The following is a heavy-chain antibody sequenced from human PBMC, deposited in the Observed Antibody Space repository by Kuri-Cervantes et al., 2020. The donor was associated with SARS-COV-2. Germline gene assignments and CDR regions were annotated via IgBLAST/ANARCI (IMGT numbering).Heavy chain of an antibody. CDR2: ISGSGGST. J-gene: IGHJ6*02. D-gene: IGHD3-10*01. V-gene: IGHV3-23*01. CDR3: ARDYHYYGSGSYARYYYYGMDV. Sequence: GGSLRLSCAASGFTFSSYAMSWVRQAPGKGLEWVSAISGSGGSTYYADSVKGRFTISRDNSENTLYLQMNSLRAEDTAVYYCARDYHYYGSGSYARYYYYGMDVWGQGTTVTVSS. CDR1: GFTFSSYA.